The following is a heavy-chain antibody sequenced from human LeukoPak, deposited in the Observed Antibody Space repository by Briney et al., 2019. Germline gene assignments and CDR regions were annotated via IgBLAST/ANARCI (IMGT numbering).Heavy chain of an antibody. CDR1: GGSISSSSYY. J-gene: IGHJ5*02. D-gene: IGHD5-24*01. V-gene: IGHV4-39*07. CDR2: IYYSGST. CDR3: ARDSLARDGYNYGWFDP. Sequence: SETPSLTCTVSGGSISSSSYYWGWIRQPPGKGLEWIGSIYYSGSTYYNPSLKSRVTISVDTSKNQFSLKLSSVTAADTAVYYCARDSLARDGYNYGWFDPWGQGTLVTVSS.